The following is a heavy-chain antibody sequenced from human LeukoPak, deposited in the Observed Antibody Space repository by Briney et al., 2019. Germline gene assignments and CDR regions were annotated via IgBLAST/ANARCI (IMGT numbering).Heavy chain of an antibody. CDR1: GFTFSSYV. V-gene: IGHV3-23*01. Sequence: GGSLRLSCAASGFTFSSYVMTWVRQAPGRGLECVSGISGSGVSTYYADSVKGRFTISRDNSKNTLYLQINSLRAEDTAIYYCAKGASSGWLLYWFDPWGQGTLVTVSS. CDR3: AKGASSGWLLYWFDP. J-gene: IGHJ5*02. D-gene: IGHD6-19*01. CDR2: ISGSGVST.